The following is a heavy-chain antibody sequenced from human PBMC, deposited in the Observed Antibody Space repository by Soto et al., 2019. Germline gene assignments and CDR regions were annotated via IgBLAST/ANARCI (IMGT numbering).Heavy chain of an antibody. Sequence: QGQLQESGPGLVKPSQTLSLTCTVSGGSTSSDNYWSWIRQPPGKGLAGIGHIYYSGNTDYNPSLNNGLAISIDTYKNQFCLKPVSLTAAPTAAWFCGRERGESSDGLSYCHSWRQGFLITVSS. CDR1: GGSTSSDNY. J-gene: IGHJ4*02. CDR2: IYYSGNT. CDR3: GRERGESSDGLSYCHS. V-gene: IGHV4-30-4*01. D-gene: IGHD6-6*01.